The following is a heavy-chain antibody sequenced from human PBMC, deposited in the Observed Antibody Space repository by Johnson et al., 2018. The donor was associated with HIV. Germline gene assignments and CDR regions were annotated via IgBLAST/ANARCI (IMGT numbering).Heavy chain of an antibody. V-gene: IGHV3-66*01. CDR1: GFTFSNNY. Sequence: VQLVESGGGLVQPGGSLRLSCAASGFTFSNNYMSWVRQAPGKGLEWVSVIYSGGSTYYADSVKDRFTISRDISKNTIYLQMNSLRAEDTAMYYCARDGTETGPDDAFDIWGQGTMVTVSS. D-gene: IGHD1-1*01. J-gene: IGHJ3*02. CDR2: IYSGGST. CDR3: ARDGTETGPDDAFDI.